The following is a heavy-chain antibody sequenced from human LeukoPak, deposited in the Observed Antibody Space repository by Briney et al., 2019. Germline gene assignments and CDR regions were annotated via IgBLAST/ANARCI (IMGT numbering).Heavy chain of an antibody. D-gene: IGHD6-19*01. J-gene: IGHJ4*02. CDR2: INHSGST. Sequence: SETLSLTCAVYGGSSSGYYWSWIRQPPGKGLEWIGEINHSGSTNYNPSLKSRVTISVDTSKNQFSLKLSSVTAADTAVYYCAREEVAVAFDYWGQGTLVTVSS. V-gene: IGHV4-34*01. CDR1: GGSSSGYY. CDR3: AREEVAVAFDY.